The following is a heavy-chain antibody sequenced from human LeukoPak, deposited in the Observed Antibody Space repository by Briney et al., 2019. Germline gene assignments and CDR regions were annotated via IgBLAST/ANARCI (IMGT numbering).Heavy chain of an antibody. CDR1: GFTFNTYT. Sequence: GGSLRLSCAASGFTFNTYTMNWVRQAPGKGLEWVSYISGSSGIIDYADSVRGRFTISRDNSKNTLYLQMNSLRAEDTAVYYCARDLSGLDYWGQGTLVTVSS. CDR3: ARDLSGLDY. V-gene: IGHV3-48*01. J-gene: IGHJ4*02. CDR2: ISGSSGII. D-gene: IGHD1-26*01.